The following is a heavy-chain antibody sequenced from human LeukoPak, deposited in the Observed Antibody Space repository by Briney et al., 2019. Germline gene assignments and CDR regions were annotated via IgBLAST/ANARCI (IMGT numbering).Heavy chain of an antibody. CDR1: GGSLSSYF. CDR3: ARVSDTIPNWFDP. D-gene: IGHD3-3*01. CDR2: IHNSATT. Sequence: SETLSLTCTVSGGSLSSYFWSWIRQPPGKGLEWIGYIHNSATTNCNPSLKSRVTISLDTAKNQFSLKLRSVTAADTAVYYCARVSDTIPNWFDPWGQGTLATVSS. J-gene: IGHJ5*02. V-gene: IGHV4-59*08.